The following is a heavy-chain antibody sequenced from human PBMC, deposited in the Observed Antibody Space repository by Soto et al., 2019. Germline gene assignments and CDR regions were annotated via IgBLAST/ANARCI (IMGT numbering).Heavy chain of an antibody. CDR1: GGSVSSGSYY. CDR2: IFDSGTT. J-gene: IGHJ4*02. D-gene: IGHD3-16*01. CDR3: PRGPLGNKVHY. Sequence: SETLSLTCTVSGGSVSSGSYYWSWIRQPPGEGLEWIGHIFDSGTTYTNPSLRSQVAISLDTSKNHFSLTLSSVTAADTAVFYCPRGPLGNKVHYWGQGALVTVS. V-gene: IGHV4-30-4*08.